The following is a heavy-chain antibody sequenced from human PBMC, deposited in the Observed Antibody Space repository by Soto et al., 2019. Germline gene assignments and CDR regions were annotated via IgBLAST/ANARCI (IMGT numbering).Heavy chain of an antibody. CDR1: GGTFRSYA. V-gene: IGHV1-69*13. CDR3: ARLGYDFPSRPY. Sequence: SVKVSCKASGGTFRSYAISWVRQAPGQGLEWMGGITPIFGTANYAQKFQGRVTITADESTSTAYMELSSLRSEDTAVYYCARLGYDFPSRPYWGQGTLVTVSS. J-gene: IGHJ4*02. CDR2: ITPIFGTA. D-gene: IGHD3-3*01.